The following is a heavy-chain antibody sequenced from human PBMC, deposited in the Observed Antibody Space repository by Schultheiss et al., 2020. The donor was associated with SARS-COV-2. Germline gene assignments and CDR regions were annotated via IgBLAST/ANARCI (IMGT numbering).Heavy chain of an antibody. D-gene: IGHD6-19*01. CDR3: ERAQWLVYYFDY. CDR1: GGSISSYY. Sequence: SQTLSLTCTVSGGSISSYYWSWIRQPPGKGLEWIGYIYYSGSTNYNPSLKSRVTISVDTSKNQFSLKLSSVTAADTAVYYCERAQWLVYYFDYWGQGTLVTVSS. J-gene: IGHJ4*02. V-gene: IGHV4-59*01. CDR2: IYYSGST.